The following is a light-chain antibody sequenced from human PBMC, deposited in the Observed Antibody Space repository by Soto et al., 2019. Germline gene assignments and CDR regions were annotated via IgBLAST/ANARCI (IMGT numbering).Light chain of an antibody. CDR2: DAS. V-gene: IGKV3-11*01. CDR1: QSITKF. Sequence: EIVLTQSPATLSLSPGDGATLSCRASQSITKFLAWYQQRPGQPPRLLIYDASNRATGIPARFSGSGSGTDFTLTISSLEPEDFAVYYCQQRSNWPRTFGQGTKVEIK. J-gene: IGKJ1*01. CDR3: QQRSNWPRT.